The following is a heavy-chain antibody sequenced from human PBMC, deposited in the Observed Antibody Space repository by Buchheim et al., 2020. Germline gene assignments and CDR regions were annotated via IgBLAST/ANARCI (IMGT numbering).Heavy chain of an antibody. CDR3: ASLARRHYYYGMDV. J-gene: IGHJ6*02. D-gene: IGHD6-6*01. CDR2: ISYDGSNK. Sequence: QVQLVESGGGVVQPGRSLRLSCAASGFTFSSYGMHWVRQAPGEGLEWVAVISYDGSNKYYADSVKGRFTISRDNSKNTLYLQMNSLRAEDTAVYYCASLARRHYYYGMDVWGQGTT. CDR1: GFTFSSYG. V-gene: IGHV3-30*03.